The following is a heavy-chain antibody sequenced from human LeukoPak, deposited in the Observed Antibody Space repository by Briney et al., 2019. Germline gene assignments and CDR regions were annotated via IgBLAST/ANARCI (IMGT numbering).Heavy chain of an antibody. CDR2: ISGYNGDT. D-gene: IGHD4-23*01. Sequence: ASAKVSCKTSGYTFTNYDINWVRQAPGQGLEWMGWISGYNGDTTYAQKLQGRVTMTTDTSTRTAYMELRSLRSDDAAVYYCARVDYGGNYLDYWGQGTLVTVSS. J-gene: IGHJ4*02. CDR3: ARVDYGGNYLDY. V-gene: IGHV1-18*01. CDR1: GYTFTNYD.